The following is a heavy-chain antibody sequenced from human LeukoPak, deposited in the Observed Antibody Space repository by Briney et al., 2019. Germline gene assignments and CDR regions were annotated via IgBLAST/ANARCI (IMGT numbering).Heavy chain of an antibody. V-gene: IGHV3-23*01. CDR1: GFTFSSYA. CDR2: ISGSGGST. Sequence: PGRSLRLSCAASGFTFSSYAMSWVRQAPGKGLEWVSAISGSGGSTYYADSVKGRFTIPRDNSKNTLYLQMNSLRAEDTAVYYCAKDPIAAAALYYYYYYMDVWGKGTTVTVSS. J-gene: IGHJ6*03. D-gene: IGHD6-13*01. CDR3: AKDPIAAAALYYYYYYMDV.